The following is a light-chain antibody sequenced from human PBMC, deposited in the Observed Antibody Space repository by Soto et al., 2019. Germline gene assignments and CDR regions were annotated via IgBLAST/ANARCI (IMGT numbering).Light chain of an antibody. CDR3: QTWGTGLLV. V-gene: IGLV4-69*01. CDR2: LNSDGSH. CDR1: SGHSSYA. J-gene: IGLJ3*02. Sequence: QLVLTQSPSASASLGASVKLTCTLSSGHSSYAIAWHQQQPEKGPRYLMKLNSDGSHSKGDAIPDRFSGSSSGAERYLTISSLQSEDEADYACQTWGTGLLVFGGGTKLTVL.